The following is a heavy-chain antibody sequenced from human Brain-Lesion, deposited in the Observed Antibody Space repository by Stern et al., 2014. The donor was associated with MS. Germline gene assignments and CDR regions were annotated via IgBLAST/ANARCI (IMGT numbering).Heavy chain of an antibody. J-gene: IGHJ4*02. CDR2: IFSTGET. CDR1: GVSLSNAAMG. D-gene: IGHD2-15*01. Sequence: QVTLRESGPVLVKPTETLTLTCSVSGVSLSNAAMGVSWIRQPPGKALECLAHIFSTGETAYSSSLKSRLTISKDTSRSQVVLTMTNMDPVDTATYYCARMREYCSGGICFAGYYDSWGQGTLVTVSS. CDR3: ARMREYCSGGICFAGYYDS. V-gene: IGHV2-26*01.